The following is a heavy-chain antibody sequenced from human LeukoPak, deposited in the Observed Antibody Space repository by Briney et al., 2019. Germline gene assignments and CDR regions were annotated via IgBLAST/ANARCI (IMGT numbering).Heavy chain of an antibody. V-gene: IGHV3-23*01. CDR1: GFTFSSYA. Sequence: GGSLRLSCAASGFTFSSYAMSWVRQAPGKGLEWVSAIRGSGGSTYYADSVKGRFTISRDNSKNTLYLQMNSLRAEDTAVYYCAKENLAAAGSPWAFDYWGQGTLVTVSS. CDR2: IRGSGGST. CDR3: AKENLAAAGSPWAFDY. J-gene: IGHJ4*02. D-gene: IGHD6-13*01.